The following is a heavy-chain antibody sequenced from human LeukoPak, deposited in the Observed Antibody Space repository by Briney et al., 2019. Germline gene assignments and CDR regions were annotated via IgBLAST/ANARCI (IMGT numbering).Heavy chain of an antibody. CDR3: AKDAGSWYVDY. CDR2: ISGSGGST. D-gene: IGHD6-13*01. Sequence: GGSLTLSCAASGFTFSSYAMSWVRQAPGKGLEWVSTISGSGGSTYYADSVKGRFTISRDNFKNTLYLQMNSLRAEDTAIYYCAKDAGSWYVDYWGQGALVTVSS. CDR1: GFTFSSYA. V-gene: IGHV3-23*01. J-gene: IGHJ4*02.